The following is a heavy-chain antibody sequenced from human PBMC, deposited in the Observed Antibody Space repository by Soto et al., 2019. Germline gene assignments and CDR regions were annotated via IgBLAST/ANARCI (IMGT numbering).Heavy chain of an antibody. V-gene: IGHV4-39*01. CDR3: ATALGSLVRGPNWFDP. D-gene: IGHD3-10*01. CDR2: IYYSGST. Sequence: QLQLQESGPGLVKPSETLSLTCTVSGGSISSSSYYWGWIRQPPGKGLEWIGSIYYSGSTYYNPSLKSRVTISVDTSKIQFSLKLSSVTAADTAVYYCATALGSLVRGPNWFDPWGQGTLVTVSS. CDR1: GGSISSSSYY. J-gene: IGHJ5*02.